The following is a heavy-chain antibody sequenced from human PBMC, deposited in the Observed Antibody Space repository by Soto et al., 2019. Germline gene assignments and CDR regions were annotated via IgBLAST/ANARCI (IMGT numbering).Heavy chain of an antibody. CDR1: GFTFTGSS. J-gene: IGHJ3*02. V-gene: IGHV1-3*04. Sequence: GASVKVSCKASGFTFTGSSIHWLRQAPGQNLQWLGWIDTNNGRTNYAQNFQGRVTMSRDTSASTIYMELSSLRSEDTAVYYCARQGSIRRFLESQAFDIWGQGTMVTVSS. CDR2: IDTNNGRT. D-gene: IGHD3-3*01. CDR3: ARQGSIRRFLESQAFDI.